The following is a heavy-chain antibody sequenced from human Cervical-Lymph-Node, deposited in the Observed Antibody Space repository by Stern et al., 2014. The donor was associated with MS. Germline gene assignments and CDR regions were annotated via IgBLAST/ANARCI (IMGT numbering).Heavy chain of an antibody. Sequence: QVQLVQSGAEVKKPGSSVKVSCKTSGGTFSSYAISWVRQAPGQGLDWMGGIIPIVGIPNYAQKFQGRVTIIADRSTSTAYMELSSLISEDTAIYYCARGQQLVNGMDVWGQGTTVTVSS. J-gene: IGHJ6*02. V-gene: IGHV1-69*04. CDR1: GGTFSSYA. CDR2: IIPIVGIP. CDR3: ARGQQLVNGMDV. D-gene: IGHD6-13*01.